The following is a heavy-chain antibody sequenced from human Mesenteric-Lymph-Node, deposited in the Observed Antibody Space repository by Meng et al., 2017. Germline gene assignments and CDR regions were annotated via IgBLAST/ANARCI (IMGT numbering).Heavy chain of an antibody. J-gene: IGHJ4*02. CDR3: ARPYYGSGTYYIY. CDR1: GYTFTSYE. D-gene: IGHD3-10*01. V-gene: IGHV1-2*02. CDR2: INPNSCGT. Sequence: QGQWVQSGDGVNKPGAQLKVSCKASGYTFTSYELNWVRQVPGQGLEWMGWINPNSCGTNYAQKFQGRVTMTRETSISTAYMELSRLRSDDTAVYYCARPYYGSGTYYIYWGQGTLVTVSS.